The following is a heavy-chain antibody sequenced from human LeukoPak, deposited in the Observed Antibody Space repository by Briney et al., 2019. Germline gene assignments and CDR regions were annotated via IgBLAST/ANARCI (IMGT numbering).Heavy chain of an antibody. CDR2: IHYSGST. Sequence: SQTLSLTCTVSGXSISSGGYYWSWIRQHPGKGLELIGYIHYSGSTNYNPSLKSRVTISVDTSENQFSLKLTSVTAADTAVYYCARDREYSSSGLVWFDPWGHGILVTVSS. J-gene: IGHJ5*02. CDR3: ARDREYSSSGLVWFDP. V-gene: IGHV4-31*03. CDR1: GXSISSGGYY. D-gene: IGHD6-6*01.